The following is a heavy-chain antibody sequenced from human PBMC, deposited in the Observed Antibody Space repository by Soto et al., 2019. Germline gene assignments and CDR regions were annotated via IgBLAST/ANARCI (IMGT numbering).Heavy chain of an antibody. CDR1: GDSVSSSSVA. D-gene: IGHD1-1*01. V-gene: IGHV6-1*01. J-gene: IGHJ6*02. CDR2: TYYRSRWYS. CDR3: ARSEEDSDDLFYRLDV. Sequence: SQTLSLTCVISGDSVSSSSVAWNWVRQSPSRGLEWLGRTYYRSRWYSDFAVSVRGRIVINADTSKNQFSLQLNSVTPEDTAVYFCARSEEDSDDLFYRLDVWGQGNTVTVSS.